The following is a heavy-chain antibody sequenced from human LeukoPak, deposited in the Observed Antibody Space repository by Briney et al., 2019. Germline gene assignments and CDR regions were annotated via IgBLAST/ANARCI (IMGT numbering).Heavy chain of an antibody. CDR1: GGSINGFY. CDR3: ARHVISFGESYSQYSFDY. Sequence: SETLSLTCTVSGGSINGFYWSWIRQPPGRRLEWIGYISYSGSTYYRPSLKSRPTMSLDTSQNQFSLRLNSVTAADTAIYYCARHVISFGESYSQYSFDYWGQGSLVTVSS. J-gene: IGHJ4*02. D-gene: IGHD3-10*01. CDR2: ISYSGST. V-gene: IGHV4-59*08.